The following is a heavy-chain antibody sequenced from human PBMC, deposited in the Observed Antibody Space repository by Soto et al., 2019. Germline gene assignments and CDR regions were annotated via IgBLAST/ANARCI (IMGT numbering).Heavy chain of an antibody. V-gene: IGHV1-2*02. Sequence: QVQLVQSGTEVKRPGDSVKVSCKASGYTFTGYYVHWVRQAPGQGLEWMGWINPNSGDTYLAQRFQGRVTMNRDTSIGTAYMELRGLTSDDTAEYYCARDLWVEPELYYYGMDVWGQGTTVTVSS. CDR1: GYTFTGYY. CDR3: ARDLWVEPELYYYGMDV. D-gene: IGHD1-1*01. J-gene: IGHJ6*02. CDR2: INPNSGDT.